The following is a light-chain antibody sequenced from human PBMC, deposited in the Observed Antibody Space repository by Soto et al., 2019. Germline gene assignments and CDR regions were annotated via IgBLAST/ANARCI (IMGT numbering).Light chain of an antibody. J-gene: IGLJ2*01. V-gene: IGLV2-11*01. CDR1: SSDVGGYNY. Sequence: QSALTQPRSVSGSPGQSVTISCTGTSSDVGGYNYVSWYQQHPGKAPKLMIYDVSKRPSGVPDRFSGSKSGNTASLTISGLQAEDEADYDGCSYAGSYTLDVVFGGGTKLTVL. CDR3: CSYAGSYTLDVV. CDR2: DVS.